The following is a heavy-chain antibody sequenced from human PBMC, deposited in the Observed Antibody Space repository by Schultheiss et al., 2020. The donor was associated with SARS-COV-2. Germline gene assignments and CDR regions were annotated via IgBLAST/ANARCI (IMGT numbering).Heavy chain of an antibody. D-gene: IGHD1-26*01. CDR1: GFTVSSNY. CDR2: IYSGGST. Sequence: GGSLRLSCAPSGFTVSSNYMSWVRQAPGKGLEWVSVIYSGGSTYYADSVKGRFTISRHNSKNTLYLQMNSLRAEDTAVYYCARDEYSGTKDAFDIWGQGTMVTVSS. CDR3: ARDEYSGTKDAFDI. J-gene: IGHJ3*02. V-gene: IGHV3-53*04.